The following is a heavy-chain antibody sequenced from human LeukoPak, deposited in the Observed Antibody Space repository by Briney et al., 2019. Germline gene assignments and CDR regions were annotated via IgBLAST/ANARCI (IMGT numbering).Heavy chain of an antibody. CDR2: IIPIFGTA. V-gene: IGHV1-69*13. CDR3: ARVGPDYYDSSGYYHYFDY. CDR1: GGTFSSYA. D-gene: IGHD3-22*01. Sequence: ASVKVSCKASGGTFSSYAISWVRQAPGQGLEWMGGIIPIFGTANYAQKFQGRVTITADESTSTAYMELSSLRSEDTAVYYCARVGPDYYDSSGYYHYFDYWGQGTLVTVSS. J-gene: IGHJ4*02.